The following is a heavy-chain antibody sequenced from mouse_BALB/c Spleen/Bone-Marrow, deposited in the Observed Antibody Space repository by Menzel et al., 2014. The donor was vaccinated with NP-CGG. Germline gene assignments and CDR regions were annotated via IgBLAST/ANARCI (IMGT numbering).Heavy chain of an antibody. CDR1: GFSLTSYG. CDR3: ARNSYVPFAY. V-gene: IGHV2-4-1*01. CDR2: IWSGGST. Sequence: QVQLQQSGPGLVQPSQSLSIPCTVSGFSLTSYGVHWVRQSPGKGLEWLGMIWSGGSTDYNAAFISRLSISKDNSKSQVFFKMNSLQPDDTAIYYCARNSYVPFAYWGQGTLVTVSA. J-gene: IGHJ3*01. D-gene: IGHD6-5*01.